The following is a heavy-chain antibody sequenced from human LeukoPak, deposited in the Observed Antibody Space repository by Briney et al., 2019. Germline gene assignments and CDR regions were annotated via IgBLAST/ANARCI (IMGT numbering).Heavy chain of an antibody. CDR2: ISDSGVSI. D-gene: IGHD1-26*01. CDR1: GSAFSSYA. Sequence: PGGSLRLSCAASGSAFSSYAMSWVRQAPGKGLEWVSTISDSGVSIHYADSVKGRFTISRDNSKNTLHLLVNSLRAEDTAIYYCAKDVSGRVGATDYWGQGTLVTVSS. CDR3: AKDVSGRVGATDY. V-gene: IGHV3-23*01. J-gene: IGHJ4*02.